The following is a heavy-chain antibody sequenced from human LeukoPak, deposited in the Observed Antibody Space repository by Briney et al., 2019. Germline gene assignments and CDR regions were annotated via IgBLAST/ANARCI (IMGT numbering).Heavy chain of an antibody. CDR1: GGTFSSYA. D-gene: IGHD3-22*01. CDR2: IIPILGIA. V-gene: IGHV1-69*04. Sequence: SVKVSCKASGGTFSSYAISWVRQAPGQGLEWMGRIIPILGIANYARKFQGRVTITADKSTSTAYMELSSLRSEDTAVYYCARRTYYDSSGYYEGGIDYWGQGTLVTVSS. J-gene: IGHJ4*02. CDR3: ARRTYYDSSGYYEGGIDY.